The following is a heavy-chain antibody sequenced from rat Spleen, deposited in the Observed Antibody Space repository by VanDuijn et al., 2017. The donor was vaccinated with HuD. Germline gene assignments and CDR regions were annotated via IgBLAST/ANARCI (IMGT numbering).Heavy chain of an antibody. V-gene: IGHV5-29*01. CDR1: GFTFSSYD. J-gene: IGHJ2*01. CDR2: ISYDGSTP. CDR3: TRGYYFDY. Sequence: EVQLVESGGGLVQPGRSMKLSCAASGFTFSSYDMVWVRQAPAQGLKWVATISYDGSTPYYRDSVKGRFTISRDNARSTLYLHMDSLRSDETATYYCTRGYYFDYWGQGVMVTVSS.